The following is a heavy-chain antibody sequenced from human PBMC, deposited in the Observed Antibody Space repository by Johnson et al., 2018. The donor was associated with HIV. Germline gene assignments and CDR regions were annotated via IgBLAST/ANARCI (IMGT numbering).Heavy chain of an antibody. D-gene: IGHD7-27*01. CDR2: IRNDGSNK. V-gene: IGHV3-30*02. CDR3: ASETGESAAFDI. J-gene: IGHJ3*02. CDR1: RFTFNNYG. Sequence: QVQLVESGGGVVLPGGSLRLSCAASRFTFNNYGMHWVRQAPGTGLEWVAFIRNDGSNKYYADSVKGRFTISRDNPKNTLYLQMNSRRAEDTALYYWASETGESAAFDIWGQGTMVTVSS.